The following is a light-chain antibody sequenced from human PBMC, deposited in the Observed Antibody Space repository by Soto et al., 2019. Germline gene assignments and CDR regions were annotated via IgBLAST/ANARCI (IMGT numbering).Light chain of an antibody. CDR3: QQSYSTPIT. CDR2: AAS. V-gene: IGKV1-39*01. Sequence: DIQVTHSPSSLSASVVDRVTITCRASQSISSYLNWYQQKPGKAPKLLIYAASSLQSGVPSRFSGSGSGTDFTLTISSLQPEDFATYYCQQSYSTPITFGQGTRLEIK. CDR1: QSISSY. J-gene: IGKJ5*01.